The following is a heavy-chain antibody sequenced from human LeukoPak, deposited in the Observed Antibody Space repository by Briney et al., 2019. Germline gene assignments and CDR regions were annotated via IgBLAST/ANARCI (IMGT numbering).Heavy chain of an antibody. CDR2: ISYSGST. Sequence: SETLSLTCTVSGGSISSYYWSWIRQPPGKGLEWIAYISYSGSTNYNPSLRSRVTISLDTSKNHFSLKLSSVTAADTAVYYCAREGGPYRPLDYSGQGTLVTVSS. CDR3: AREGGPYRPLDY. J-gene: IGHJ4*02. CDR1: GGSISSYY. V-gene: IGHV4-59*12.